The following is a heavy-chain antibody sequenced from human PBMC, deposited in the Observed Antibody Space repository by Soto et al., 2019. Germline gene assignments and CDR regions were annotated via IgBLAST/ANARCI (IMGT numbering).Heavy chain of an antibody. D-gene: IGHD2-2*01. Sequence: QVQLQESGPGLVKPSETLSLTCTVSGGSISSYYWSWIRQPPGKGLEWIGYIYYSGSTNYNPSLKSRVTISVDTSKNQFSLKLSSVTAADTAVYYCARHFVPDNWFDPWGQGTLVTVSS. V-gene: IGHV4-59*08. CDR1: GGSISSYY. CDR3: ARHFVPDNWFDP. J-gene: IGHJ5*02. CDR2: IYYSGST.